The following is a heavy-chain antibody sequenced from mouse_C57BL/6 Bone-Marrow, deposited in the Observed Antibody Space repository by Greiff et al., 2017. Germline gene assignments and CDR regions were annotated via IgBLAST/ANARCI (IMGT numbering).Heavy chain of an antibody. V-gene: IGHV1-39*01. CDR2: INPNSGTT. CDR1: GYSFTDYN. CDR3: ARGYDYDYAMDY. J-gene: IGHJ4*01. D-gene: IGHD2-4*01. Sequence: EVKLQESGPELVKPGASVKISCKASGYSFTDYNMNWVKQSNGKSLEWIGVINPNSGTTSYNQKFKGKATLTVDQFSSTAYMQLNSLTSEDSAVYYCARGYDYDYAMDYWGQGTSVTVSS.